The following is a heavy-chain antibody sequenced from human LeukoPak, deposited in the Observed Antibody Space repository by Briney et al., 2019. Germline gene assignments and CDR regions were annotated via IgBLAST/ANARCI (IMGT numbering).Heavy chain of an antibody. CDR1: GFTFSSYW. CDR2: IKQDGSEK. D-gene: IGHD3-16*01. V-gene: IGHV3-7*01. J-gene: IGHJ4*02. Sequence: GGSLRLSCAASGFTFSSYWMSWVRQAPGRGLQWVANIKQDGSEKYYVDSVKGRFTISRDNAKNSLYLQMNSLRDEDTAVYYCARDRPITARFDYWGQGTLVTVSS. CDR3: ARDRPITARFDY.